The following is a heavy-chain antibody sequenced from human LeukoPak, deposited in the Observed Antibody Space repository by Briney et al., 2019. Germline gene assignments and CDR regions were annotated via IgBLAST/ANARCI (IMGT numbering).Heavy chain of an antibody. V-gene: IGHV3-53*01. CDR2: IYSDNT. CDR3: ARRAGAYSHPYDY. D-gene: IGHD4/OR15-4a*01. J-gene: IGHJ4*02. CDR1: GFTVSSNP. Sequence: GGSLRLSCTVSGFTVSSNPMSWVRQAPGKGLEWVSFIYSDNTHYSDSVKGRFTISRDNSKNTLYLQMNSLRAEDTAVYYCARRAGAYSHPYDYWGQGTLVTVSS.